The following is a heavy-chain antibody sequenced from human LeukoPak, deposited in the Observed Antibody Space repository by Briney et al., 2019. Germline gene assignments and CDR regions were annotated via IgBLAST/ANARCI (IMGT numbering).Heavy chain of an antibody. CDR3: AKHQLLWFGELRCYGMDV. V-gene: IGHV3-23*01. CDR1: GFTFSSYA. D-gene: IGHD3-10*01. Sequence: GGSLRLSCAASGFTFSSYAMSWVRQAPGKGLEWVSAISGSGGSTYYADSVEGRFTISRDNSKNTLYLQMNSLRAEDTAVYYCAKHQLLWFGELRCYGMDVWGQGTTVTVSS. J-gene: IGHJ6*02. CDR2: ISGSGGST.